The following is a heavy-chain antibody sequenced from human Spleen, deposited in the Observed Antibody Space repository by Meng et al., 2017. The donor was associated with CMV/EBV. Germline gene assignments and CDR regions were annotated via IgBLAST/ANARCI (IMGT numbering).Heavy chain of an antibody. V-gene: IGHV3-30*02. CDR3: AKDDPVFHY. Sequence: QVRLVGSGGGVVQAGASLRLCCAASGFTFSSYGMHWVRQAPGKGPEWVAFIRNDESDKYYGDSVKGRFTISRDTSKNTVDLQMNSLRTEDTAVYYCAKDDPVFHYWGQGTLVTVSS. CDR2: IRNDESDK. CDR1: GFTFSSYG. J-gene: IGHJ4*02.